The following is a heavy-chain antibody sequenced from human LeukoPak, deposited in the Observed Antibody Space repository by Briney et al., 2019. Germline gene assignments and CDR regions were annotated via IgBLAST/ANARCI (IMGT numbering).Heavy chain of an antibody. CDR2: IYSGGST. CDR1: GXTVSSNY. D-gene: IGHD3-22*01. CDR3: ARVPYYYDSSGYYSGGEFDY. J-gene: IGHJ4*02. Sequence: GGSLRLSWAASGXTVSSNYVSWVRQAPGKGLEWVLVIYSGGSTYYADSVKGRFTISRDNSKNTLYLQMNSLRAEDTAVYYCARVPYYYDSSGYYSGGEFDYWGQGTLVTVSS. V-gene: IGHV3-53*01.